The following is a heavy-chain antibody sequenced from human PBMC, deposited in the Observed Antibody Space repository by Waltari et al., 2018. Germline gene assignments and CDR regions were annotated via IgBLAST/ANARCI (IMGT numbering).Heavy chain of an antibody. CDR1: GYSISSGYY. D-gene: IGHD1-26*01. J-gene: IGHJ4*02. V-gene: IGHV4-38-2*01. Sequence: QVQLQESGPGLVKPSETLSLTCAVSGYSISSGYYWGWIRQPPGKGLEWIGSIYHSGRTYYNPSLKSRVTRSVDTAKNQFSLKLSSVTAADTAVDYCARRGSGSYLFDYWGQGTLVIVSS. CDR3: ARRGSGSYLFDY. CDR2: IYHSGRT.